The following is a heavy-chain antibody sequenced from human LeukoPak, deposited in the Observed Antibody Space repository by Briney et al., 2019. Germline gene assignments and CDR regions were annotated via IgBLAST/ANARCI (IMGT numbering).Heavy chain of an antibody. Sequence: RASVKVSCKASGGTFSSYAISWVRQAPGQGPEWMGGIIPIFGTANYAQKFQGRVTITTDESTSTAYMELSSLRSEDTAVYYCARGDTMVRGVSGLDYWGQGTLVTVSS. CDR1: GGTFSSYA. D-gene: IGHD3-10*01. J-gene: IGHJ4*02. CDR3: ARGDTMVRGVSGLDY. CDR2: IIPIFGTA. V-gene: IGHV1-69*05.